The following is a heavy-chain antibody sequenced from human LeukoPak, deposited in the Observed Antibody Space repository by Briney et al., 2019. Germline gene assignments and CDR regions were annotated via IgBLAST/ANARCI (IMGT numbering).Heavy chain of an antibody. D-gene: IGHD4-11*01. Sequence: GGSLRLSCAVSGFTFSGFWMSWSRQAPGKGLEWVASINSDGSEGYYADVVKGRFTISRDNAKSSLYLQMNSLRAEDTAVYYCARGSRDDYSNPPFDHWGQGTLVTVSS. V-gene: IGHV3-7*01. CDR3: ARGSRDDYSNPPFDH. CDR2: INSDGSEG. CDR1: GFTFSGFW. J-gene: IGHJ4*02.